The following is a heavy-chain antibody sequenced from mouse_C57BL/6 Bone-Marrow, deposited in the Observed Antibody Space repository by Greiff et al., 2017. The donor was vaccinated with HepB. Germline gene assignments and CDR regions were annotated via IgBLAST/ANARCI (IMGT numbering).Heavy chain of an antibody. CDR3: GGGTETPYYYDMDY. D-gene: IGHD4-1*01. J-gene: IGHJ4*01. Sequence: EVQLQESGPGLAKPSQSLSLTCSVTGYSITSDYWNWIRKFPGNKLEYIGYISYSGSTYYNPSNKSRISITRDTTKNQYYLQLNSVTTEDTATYYCGGGTETPYYYDMDYWGQGTSVTVSS. CDR2: ISYSGST. CDR1: GYSITSDY. V-gene: IGHV3-8*01.